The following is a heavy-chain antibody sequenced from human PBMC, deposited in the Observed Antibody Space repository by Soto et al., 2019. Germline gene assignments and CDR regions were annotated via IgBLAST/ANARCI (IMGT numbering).Heavy chain of an antibody. CDR3: AGWTYVAY. Sequence: PGWSLRLSCAASGFTFRNYAMSWVRQAPRKGLEWFSTASGSGGGTYYADSVKDRFTISRDNSKNTLYLQINSLRAEDTAVYYCAGWTYVAYWGRGTVVTVSS. V-gene: IGHV3-23*01. J-gene: IGHJ1*01. D-gene: IGHD1-7*01. CDR1: GFTFRNYA. CDR2: ASGSGGGT.